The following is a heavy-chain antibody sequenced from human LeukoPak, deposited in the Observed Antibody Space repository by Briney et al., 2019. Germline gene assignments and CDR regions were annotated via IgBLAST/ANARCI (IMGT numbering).Heavy chain of an antibody. V-gene: IGHV3-74*01. CDR1: GFTLDTYW. Sequence: GGSLRLSCAASGFTLDTYWMHWVRHAPATGLVWVARINSDGSSTIYADSVKGRFTISRDNAKNTLYLQMNSLRADDTAVYYCARDHFSGCPDYWGQGTLVTVSS. J-gene: IGHJ4*02. CDR3: ARDHFSGCPDY. CDR2: INSDGSST. D-gene: IGHD6-19*01.